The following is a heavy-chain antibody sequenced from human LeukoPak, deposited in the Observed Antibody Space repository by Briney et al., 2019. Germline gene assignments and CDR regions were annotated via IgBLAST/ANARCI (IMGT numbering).Heavy chain of an antibody. CDR1: GFTFSSYA. CDR3: AKDRSSSFSGFLEY. Sequence: GGSLRLSCAASGFTFSSYAMNWVRQAPGKGLEWVSAMSYSGSSTYYADSVKGQFTISRDNSKNTLYLQMNSLRAEDTAVYYCAKDRSSSFSGFLEYWGQGTLVTVSS. D-gene: IGHD6-6*01. CDR2: MSYSGSST. J-gene: IGHJ4*02. V-gene: IGHV3-23*01.